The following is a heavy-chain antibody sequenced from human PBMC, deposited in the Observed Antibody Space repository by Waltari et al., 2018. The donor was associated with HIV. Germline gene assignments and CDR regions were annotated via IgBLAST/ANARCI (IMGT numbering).Heavy chain of an antibody. D-gene: IGHD3-3*01. Sequence: DVQVVESGGRTIQTGESLRLSCVASGFSVRQGYMSWVRQAPGKGLVWVSVMYSGGTSYYADSVKGRFTITKDNSKNTVYLHMNSLRAEDTAVYYCARDGYNDFWTGYNYYGMDVWGQGTTVTVS. J-gene: IGHJ6*02. V-gene: IGHV3-53*01. CDR3: ARDGYNDFWTGYNYYGMDV. CDR2: MYSGGTS. CDR1: GFSVRQGY.